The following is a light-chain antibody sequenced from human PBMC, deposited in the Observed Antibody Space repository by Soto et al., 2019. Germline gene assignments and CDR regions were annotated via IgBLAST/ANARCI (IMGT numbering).Light chain of an antibody. CDR3: LQRSNWPFT. J-gene: IGKJ3*01. CDR2: DAS. Sequence: EIVLTQSPATLSLSPGERATLSCRASQSVSSSLAWYQQKPGQAPRLLIYDASNTVTGIPPRFSGSGSGTDFTLTISSLEPEDCAVYYCLQRSNWPFTFGPGTTVDIK. CDR1: QSVSSS. V-gene: IGKV3-11*01.